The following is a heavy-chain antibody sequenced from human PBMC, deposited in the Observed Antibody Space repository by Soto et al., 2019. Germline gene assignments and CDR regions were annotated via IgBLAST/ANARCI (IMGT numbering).Heavy chain of an antibody. J-gene: IGHJ4*02. CDR1: GFTFSTYW. CDR3: ATQLERLPVPY. D-gene: IGHD1-1*01. Sequence: GGSLRLSCAASGFTFSTYWMNWVRQTPGKGLMWVSRISPDGSNRGYADSVEGRFTVSRDNAKNTLYLQMNSLRAEDTAVYYCATQLERLPVPYWGQGTLVTVS. V-gene: IGHV3-74*01. CDR2: ISPDGSNR.